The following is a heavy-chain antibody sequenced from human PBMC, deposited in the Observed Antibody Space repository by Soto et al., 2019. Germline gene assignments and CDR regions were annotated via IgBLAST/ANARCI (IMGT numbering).Heavy chain of an antibody. V-gene: IGHV1-2*02. Sequence: QVQLVQSGAEVKKPGASVKVSCKASGYTFTGYYMHWVRQAPGQGLEGMGWINPNSGGTNYAQKFQGRVTRTRDTSTSTAYRELCRLRSDDTAVYYCARGAYYYYESSGYYANPDYWGQGTLVTVYS. CDR3: ARGAYYYYESSGYYANPDY. CDR2: INPNSGGT. CDR1: GYTFTGYY. D-gene: IGHD3-22*01. J-gene: IGHJ4*02.